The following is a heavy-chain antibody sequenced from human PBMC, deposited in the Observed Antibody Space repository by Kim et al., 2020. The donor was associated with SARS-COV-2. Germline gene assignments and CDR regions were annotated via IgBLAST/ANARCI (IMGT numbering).Heavy chain of an antibody. CDR1: GGSFSGYY. V-gene: IGHV4-34*01. CDR3: ARGPGLLWFGELLYHYGM. D-gene: IGHD3-10*01. CDR2: INHSGST. Sequence: SETLSLTCAVYGGSFSGYYWSWIRQPPGKGLEWIGEINHSGSTNYNPSLKSRVTISVDTSKNQFSLKLSSVTAADTAGYYCARGPGLLWFGELLYHYGM. J-gene: IGHJ6*01.